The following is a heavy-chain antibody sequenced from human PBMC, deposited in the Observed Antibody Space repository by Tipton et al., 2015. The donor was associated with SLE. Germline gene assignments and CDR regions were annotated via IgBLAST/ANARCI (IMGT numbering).Heavy chain of an antibody. CDR1: GGSVSSSTHY. CDR3: ARQKTSFGVVTYFDL. V-gene: IGHV4-39*07. D-gene: IGHD3-3*01. J-gene: IGHJ2*01. Sequence: TLSLTCTVSGGSVSSSTHYWGWIRQPPGKGLEWIGSSYYSGRTYYNPSLKSRVAISVDMSKNQFSLKVSSVTAADTAVYYCARQKTSFGVVTYFDLWGRGTLVTVSS. CDR2: SYYSGRT.